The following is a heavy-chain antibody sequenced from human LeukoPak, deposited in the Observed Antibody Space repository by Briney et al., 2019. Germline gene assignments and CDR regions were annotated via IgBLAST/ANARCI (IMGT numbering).Heavy chain of an antibody. D-gene: IGHD6-19*01. CDR3: ARGRGPRGWYARYFDL. J-gene: IGHJ2*01. CDR1: GGSFSGYY. V-gene: IGHV4-34*01. CDR2: INHSGST. Sequence: SETLSLTCAVNGGSFSGYYWSWIRQPPGKGLEWNGGINHSGSTNYNPSLKSRVTISVDTSKNQFSLKLSSVTAADTAVYYCARGRGPRGWYARYFDLWGRGTLVTVSS.